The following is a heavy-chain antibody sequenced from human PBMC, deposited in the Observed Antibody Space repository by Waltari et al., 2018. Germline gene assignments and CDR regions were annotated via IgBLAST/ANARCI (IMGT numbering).Heavy chain of an antibody. V-gene: IGHV3-48*04. CDR2: ISDSGTTL. D-gene: IGHD2-15*01. CDR3: ASASDSAIDF. J-gene: IGHJ4*01. CDR1: GGKGREER. Sequence: EGQGGEAGGGGGQEGGERRQEGEETGGKGREERRQGVRQAPGKGLEWVSHISDSGTTLSYADSVKGRFTISRDNADNALYLQMSGLRASDTAVYYCASASDSAIDFWGQGPLVTVSS.